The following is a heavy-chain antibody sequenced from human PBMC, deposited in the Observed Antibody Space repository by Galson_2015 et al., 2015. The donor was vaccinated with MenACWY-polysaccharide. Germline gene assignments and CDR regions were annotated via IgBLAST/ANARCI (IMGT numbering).Heavy chain of an antibody. CDR3: AGLRPYYYYGMDV. CDR2: ISYDGSNK. V-gene: IGHV3-30*03. J-gene: IGHJ6*02. Sequence: SLRLSCAASGFTFSSYWMSWVRQAPGKGLEWVAVISYDGSNKYYADSVKGRFTISRDNSKNTLYLQMNSLRAEDTAVYYCAGLRPYYYYGMDVWGQGTTVTVSS. CDR1: GFTFSSYW.